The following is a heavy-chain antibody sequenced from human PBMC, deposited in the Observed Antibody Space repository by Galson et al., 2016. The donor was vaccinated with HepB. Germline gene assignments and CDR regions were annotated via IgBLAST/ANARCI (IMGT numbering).Heavy chain of an antibody. CDR1: GVIFSDHA. J-gene: IGHJ5*02. D-gene: IGHD1-1*01. Sequence: SLRLSCAISGVIFSDHAMHWVRQAPGQGLEWVAVTSSDGSNDYYVDSVKGRFAISRDNSKNTLYLEMNSLRGEDTAVYYCGKGGTGIAVPVDLWGQETLVTVSS. CDR2: TSSDGSND. V-gene: IGHV3-30*18. CDR3: GKGGTGIAVPVDL.